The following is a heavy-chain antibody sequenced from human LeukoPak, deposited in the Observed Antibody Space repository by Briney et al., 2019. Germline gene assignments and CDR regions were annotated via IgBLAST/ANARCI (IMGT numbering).Heavy chain of an antibody. CDR3: AKEERGELPLDY. CDR1: GYSISSGYY. Sequence: SETLSLTCTVSGYSISSGYYWSWIRQPAGEGLEWIGRIYTSGSTNYNPSLKSRVTISVDTSKNQFSLKLSSVTAADTAVYYCAKEERGELPLDYWGQGTLVTVSS. V-gene: IGHV4-61*02. J-gene: IGHJ4*02. CDR2: IYTSGST. D-gene: IGHD1-26*01.